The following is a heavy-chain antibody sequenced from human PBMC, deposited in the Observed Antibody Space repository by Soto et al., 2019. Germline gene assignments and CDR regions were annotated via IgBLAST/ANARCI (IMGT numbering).Heavy chain of an antibody. D-gene: IGHD3-22*01. CDR1: GYTFTSYG. CDR3: ARDKYYYDSHDAFDI. V-gene: IGHV1-18*01. J-gene: IGHJ3*02. CDR2: ISAYNGNT. Sequence: GASVKVSCKASGYTFTSYGISWVRQAPGQGLEWMGWISAYNGNTNYAQKLQGRVTMTTDTSTSTAYMELRSLRSDDTAVYYCARDKYYYDSHDAFDIWGQGTMVTVS.